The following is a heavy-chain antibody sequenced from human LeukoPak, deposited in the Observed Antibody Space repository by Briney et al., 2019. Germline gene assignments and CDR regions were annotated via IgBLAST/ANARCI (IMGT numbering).Heavy chain of an antibody. CDR1: GGTFSSYT. CDR3: ARDGQWELPVPYYFNY. J-gene: IGHJ4*02. CDR2: IIPILGIA. V-gene: IGHV1-69*04. Sequence: GASVKVSCKASGGTFSSYTISWVRHAPGQGLEWMGRIIPILGIANYAQKFQGRVTITADKSTSTAYMELSSLRSEDTAVYYCARDGQWELPVPYYFNYGGQGTLVIVSS. D-gene: IGHD1-26*01.